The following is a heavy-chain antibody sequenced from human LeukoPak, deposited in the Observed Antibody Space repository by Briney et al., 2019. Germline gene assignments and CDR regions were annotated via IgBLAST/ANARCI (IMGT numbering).Heavy chain of an antibody. V-gene: IGHV3-21*01. Sequence: PGGSLRLSCAASGFTFSSYSMNWVRQAPAKGLEWVSSISSSSSYIYYADSVKGRFTISRDNAKNSLYLQMNSLRAEDTAVYYCARDGPYCSGGSCYGMDVWGQGTTVTVSS. CDR1: GFTFSSYS. J-gene: IGHJ6*02. CDR2: ISSSSSYI. CDR3: ARDGPYCSGGSCYGMDV. D-gene: IGHD2-15*01.